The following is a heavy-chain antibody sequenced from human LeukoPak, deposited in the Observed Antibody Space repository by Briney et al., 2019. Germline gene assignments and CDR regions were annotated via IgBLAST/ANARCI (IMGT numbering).Heavy chain of an antibody. J-gene: IGHJ4*02. CDR1: GGSFSGYY. CDR3: ARGLRYFVY. D-gene: IGHD3-9*01. CDR2: INHSRST. Sequence: PSETLSLTCAVYGGSFSGYYWSWIRQPPGKGLEWIGEINHSRSTNYNPSLKSRATISVDTSKNQFSLKLSSVTAADTAVYYCARGLRYFVYWGQGTLVTVSS. V-gene: IGHV4-34*01.